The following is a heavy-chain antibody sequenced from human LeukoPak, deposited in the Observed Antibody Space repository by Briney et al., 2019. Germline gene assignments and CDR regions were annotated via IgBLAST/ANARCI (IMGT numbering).Heavy chain of an antibody. Sequence: GASVKVSCMASGYTFTTYGINWVRQAPGQGLEWMGWIKTYNGDTNSAQNLQDRIIMTTDTSTGTAYMELRSLRSDDTAVYYCARDGGQQWLTNYYSYGMDVWGQGTTVTVSS. CDR2: IKTYNGDT. D-gene: IGHD6-19*01. J-gene: IGHJ6*02. V-gene: IGHV1-18*01. CDR3: ARDGGQQWLTNYYSYGMDV. CDR1: GYTFTTYG.